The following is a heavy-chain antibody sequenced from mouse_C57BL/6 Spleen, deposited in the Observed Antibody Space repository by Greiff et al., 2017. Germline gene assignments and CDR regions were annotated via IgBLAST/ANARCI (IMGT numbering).Heavy chain of an antibody. D-gene: IGHD3-2*02. CDR3: ARHLRLQVYFDY. Sequence: VQLQQPGAELVRPGTSVKLSCTASGYTFTSYWMPWVNQTPGQSLEWIGMIDPSDSYTNYNQKFKGKATLTVDTSSSTAYMQLSSLTSEDSAVYDCARHLRLQVYFDYWGQGTILTVAS. CDR2: IDPSDSYT. J-gene: IGHJ2*01. V-gene: IGHV1-59*01. CDR1: GYTFTSYW.